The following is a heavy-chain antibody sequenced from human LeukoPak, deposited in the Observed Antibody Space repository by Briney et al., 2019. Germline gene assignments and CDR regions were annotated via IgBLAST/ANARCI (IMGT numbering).Heavy chain of an antibody. CDR1: GYTFTSYY. CDR3: ATEAVVDRQLVPDY. CDR2: INPSGGST. J-gene: IGHJ4*02. Sequence: HVASVKVSCKASGYTFTSYYMHWVRQAPGQGLEWMGIINPSGGSTSYAQKFQGRVTMTRDMSTSTVYMELSSLRSEDTAVYYCATEAVVDRQLVPDYWGQGTLATVSS. D-gene: IGHD6-6*01. V-gene: IGHV1-46*01.